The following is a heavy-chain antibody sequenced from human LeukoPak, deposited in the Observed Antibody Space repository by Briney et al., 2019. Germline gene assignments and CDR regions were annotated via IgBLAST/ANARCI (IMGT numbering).Heavy chain of an antibody. CDR2: IYYSGST. J-gene: IGHJ6*02. D-gene: IGHD2-15*01. CDR1: GGSISSGGYY. CDR3: ARGRRCSGGSCYPQYYYYGMDV. V-gene: IGHV4-31*03. Sequence: SETLSLTCTVSGGSISSGGYYWSWIRQHPGKGLEWIGYIYYSGSTYYNPSLKSRVTISVDTSKNQFSLKLSSVTAADTAVYYCARGRRCSGGSCYPQYYYYGMDVWGQGTTVTVSS.